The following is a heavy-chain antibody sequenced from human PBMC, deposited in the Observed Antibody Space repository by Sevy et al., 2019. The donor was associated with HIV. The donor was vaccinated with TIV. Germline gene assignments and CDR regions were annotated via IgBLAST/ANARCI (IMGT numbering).Heavy chain of an antibody. CDR2: ISSSSSYI. V-gene: IGHV3-21*01. CDR3: ARGTMVRGVISY. J-gene: IGHJ4*02. Sequence: GGSLRLSCAASGFTFSSYSMNWVRQAPGKGLEWVSSISSSSSYIYYADSVKGGFTTSRENAKNSLYLQMNSLRAEDTAVYYCARGTMVRGVISYWGQGTLVTVSS. CDR1: GFTFSSYS. D-gene: IGHD3-10*01.